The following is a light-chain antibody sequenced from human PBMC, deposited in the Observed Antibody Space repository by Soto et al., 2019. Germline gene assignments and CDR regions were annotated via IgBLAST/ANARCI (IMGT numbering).Light chain of an antibody. CDR3: QQYGSSPRT. V-gene: IGKV3-20*01. CDR2: GAS. CDR1: QSVSSSY. J-gene: IGKJ1*01. Sequence: EIVLTQSPGTLSLSPGERATLSCRASQSVSSSYLAWYQQKPGQAPRLLIYGASSRATGIPDRFSGSGSGTGFTLTISRLEPEDFGVYYCQQYGSSPRTFGQGTKVEIK.